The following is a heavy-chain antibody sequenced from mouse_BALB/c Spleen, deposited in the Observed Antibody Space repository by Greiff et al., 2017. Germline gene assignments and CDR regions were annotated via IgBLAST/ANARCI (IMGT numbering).Heavy chain of an antibody. CDR2: ISDGGSYT. Sequence: EVKLVESGGGLVKPGGSLKLSCAASGFTFSDYYMYWVRQTPEKRLEWVATISDGGSYTYYPDSVKGRFTISRDNAKNNLYLQMSSLKSEDTAMYYCARHGDYGWFAYWGQGTLVTVSA. J-gene: IGHJ3*01. V-gene: IGHV5-4*02. CDR1: GFTFSDYY. D-gene: IGHD2-4*01. CDR3: ARHGDYGWFAY.